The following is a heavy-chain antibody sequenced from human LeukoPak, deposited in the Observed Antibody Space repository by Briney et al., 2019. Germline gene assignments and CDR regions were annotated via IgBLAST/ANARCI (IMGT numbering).Heavy chain of an antibody. Sequence: GGSLRLSCAASGFTFSSYAMSWVRQAPGKGLEWVSAISGSGGSTYYADSVKGRFTISRDNSKNTLYLQMNSLRAEDTAVYYCAKVGPRYTFGGVIVPPNYWGQGTLVTVSS. CDR1: GFTFSSYA. J-gene: IGHJ4*02. V-gene: IGHV3-23*01. CDR2: ISGSGGST. D-gene: IGHD3-16*02. CDR3: AKVGPRYTFGGVIVPPNY.